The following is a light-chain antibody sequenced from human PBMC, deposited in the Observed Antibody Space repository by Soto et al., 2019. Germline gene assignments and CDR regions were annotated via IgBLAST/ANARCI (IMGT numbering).Light chain of an antibody. CDR3: QQYNNWPPFT. Sequence: EIVMTQSPATLSVSPGDRATLSCRASQSVSSNLAWYQQKPGQAPRLLIYGASTRATDIPARFSGSGSGTEFTLSISSLQSEDFAVYYCQQYNNWPPFTFGPGTKVDIK. CDR1: QSVSSN. CDR2: GAS. J-gene: IGKJ3*01. V-gene: IGKV3-15*01.